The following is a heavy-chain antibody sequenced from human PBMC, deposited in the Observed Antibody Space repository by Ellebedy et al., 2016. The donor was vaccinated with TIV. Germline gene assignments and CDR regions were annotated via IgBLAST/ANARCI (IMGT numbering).Heavy chain of an antibody. CDR1: GYSFTSYW. CDR3: ARLGYTRRYYYYGMDV. Sequence: GESLKISCKGSGYSFTSYWISWVRQMPGKGLEWMGRIDPSDSYTNYSPSFQGHVTISADKSISTAYLQWSSLKASDTAMYYCARLGYTRRYYYYGMDVWGQGTTVTVSS. D-gene: IGHD3-16*02. V-gene: IGHV5-10-1*01. J-gene: IGHJ6*02. CDR2: IDPSDSYT.